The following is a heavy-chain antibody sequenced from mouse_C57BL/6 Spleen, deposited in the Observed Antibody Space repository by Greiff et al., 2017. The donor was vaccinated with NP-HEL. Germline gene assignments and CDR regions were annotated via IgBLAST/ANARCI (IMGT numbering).Heavy chain of an antibody. CDR1: GYSITSGYY. V-gene: IGHV3-6*01. J-gene: IGHJ4*01. Sequence: EVKLVESGPGLVKPSQSLSLTCSVTGYSITSGYYWNWIRQFPGNKLEWMGYISYDGSNNYNPSLKNRISITRDTSKNQFFLKLNSVTTEDTATYYCANYYGSSYDYAMDYWGQGTSVTVSS. CDR3: ANYYGSSYDYAMDY. CDR2: ISYDGSN. D-gene: IGHD1-1*01.